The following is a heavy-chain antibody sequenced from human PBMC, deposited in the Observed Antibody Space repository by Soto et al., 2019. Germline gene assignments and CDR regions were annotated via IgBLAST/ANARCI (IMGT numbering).Heavy chain of an antibody. D-gene: IGHD5-18*01. Sequence: GGSLRLSCAASGFTFSTYALSWVRQAPGKGLEWVSGISGSGGITYHADSVKGRFTISRDNSKNTLYLQMNRMRAEDTAEYYSAKAIQPSRGYQNGMDVWGQGTTVTVSS. CDR3: AKAIQPSRGYQNGMDV. CDR1: GFTFSTYA. V-gene: IGHV3-23*01. CDR2: ISGSGGIT. J-gene: IGHJ6*01.